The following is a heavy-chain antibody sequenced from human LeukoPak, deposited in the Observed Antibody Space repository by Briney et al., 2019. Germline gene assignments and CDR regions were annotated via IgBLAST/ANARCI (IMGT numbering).Heavy chain of an antibody. J-gene: IGHJ4*02. CDR3: AREPFWWGESDYFDY. V-gene: IGHV3-48*01. CDR1: GFTFSSYS. Sequence: GGSLRLSCAASGFTFSSYSMNWVRQAPGKGLEWVSYISSSSSTIYYADSVKGRFTISRDNAKDSLYLQMNSLRAEDTAVYYCAREPFWWGESDYFDYWGQGTLVTVSS. D-gene: IGHD2-15*01. CDR2: ISSSSSTI.